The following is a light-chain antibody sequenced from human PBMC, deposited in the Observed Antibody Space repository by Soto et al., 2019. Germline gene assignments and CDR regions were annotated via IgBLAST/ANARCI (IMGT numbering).Light chain of an antibody. CDR2: GAS. J-gene: IGKJ2*01. Sequence: EIVLTQSPGTLSLSPGERATLSCRASQSVRSSYLAWYQQKPGQAPRLLIYGASSRATGIPDRFSGSGSGKDFTHTTSRVEPEDFAVYYCQQYGSSLRAFGQGTKLEIK. CDR3: QQYGSSLRA. CDR1: QSVRSSY. V-gene: IGKV3-20*01.